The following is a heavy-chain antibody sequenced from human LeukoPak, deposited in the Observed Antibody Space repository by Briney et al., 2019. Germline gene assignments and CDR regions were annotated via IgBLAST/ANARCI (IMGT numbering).Heavy chain of an antibody. J-gene: IGHJ3*02. D-gene: IGHD3-22*01. CDR3: ARTEVVVITHDAFDI. CDR1: GFTFSSYA. V-gene: IGHV3-30*04. CDR2: ISYDGSNK. Sequence: GGSLRLSCAASGFTFSSYAMHWVRQAPGKGLEWVAVISYDGSNKYYADSVKGRFTISRDNSKNTLYLQMNSLRAEDTAVYYCARTEVVVITHDAFDIWGQGTMVTVSS.